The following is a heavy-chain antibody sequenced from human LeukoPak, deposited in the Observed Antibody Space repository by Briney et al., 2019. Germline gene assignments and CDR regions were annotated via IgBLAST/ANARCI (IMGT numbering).Heavy chain of an antibody. V-gene: IGHV4-34*01. CDR1: CGSFSGYY. J-gene: IGHJ4*02. CDR3: ARGYRVWGSSRQISYYFDY. Sequence: ETLSLTCAVYCGSFSGYYWSWIRQPPGKGLEWIGEVDHSGSTNYNPSLKSRVTISEDTSKNQFSLKLSSVTAADTAVYYCARGYRVWGSSRQISYYFDYWGQGTLVTVSS. CDR2: VDHSGST. D-gene: IGHD3-16*02.